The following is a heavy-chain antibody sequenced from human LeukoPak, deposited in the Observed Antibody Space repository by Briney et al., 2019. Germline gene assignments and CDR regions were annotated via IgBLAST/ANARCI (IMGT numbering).Heavy chain of an antibody. D-gene: IGHD4-17*01. CDR3: AKTLLDYGDPFDY. J-gene: IGHJ4*02. CDR1: GFTFSSSS. Sequence: PGGSLKLSCAASGFTFSSSSISWVRQAPGKGLEWVSAISGSGGSTYYADSVKGRFTISRDNSKNTLYLQMNSLRAEDTAVYYCAKTLLDYGDPFDYWGQGTLVTVSS. V-gene: IGHV3-23*01. CDR2: ISGSGGST.